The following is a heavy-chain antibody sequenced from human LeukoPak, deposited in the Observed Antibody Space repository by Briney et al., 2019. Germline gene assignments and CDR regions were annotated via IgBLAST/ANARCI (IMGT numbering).Heavy chain of an antibody. D-gene: IGHD5-24*01. V-gene: IGHV4-39*01. CDR3: ASLGRRDGYNYNY. Sequence: PSETLSLTCTVSGGSISSSSYYWGWIRQPPGKGLEWIGSIYYSGSTYYNPSLKSRVTISVDTSKNQFSLKLSSVTAADTAVYYCASLGRRDGYNYNYWGQGTLATVSS. CDR2: IYYSGST. CDR1: GGSISSSSYY. J-gene: IGHJ4*02.